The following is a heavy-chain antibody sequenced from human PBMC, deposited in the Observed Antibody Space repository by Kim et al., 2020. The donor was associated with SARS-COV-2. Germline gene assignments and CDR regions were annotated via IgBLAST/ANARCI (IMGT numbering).Heavy chain of an antibody. CDR1: GGSISSGGYY. D-gene: IGHD6-19*01. V-gene: IGHV4-31*03. CDR2: IYYSGST. Sequence: SETLSLTCTVSGGSISSGGYYWSWIRQHPGKGLEWIGYIYYSGSTYYNPSLKSRVTISVDTSKNQFSLKLSSVTAADTAVYYCASWVRIAVAADWYFDLWGRGTLVTVSS. CDR3: ASWVRIAVAADWYFDL. J-gene: IGHJ2*01.